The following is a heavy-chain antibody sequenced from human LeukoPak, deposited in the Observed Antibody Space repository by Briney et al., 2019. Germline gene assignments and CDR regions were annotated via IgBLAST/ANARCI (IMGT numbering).Heavy chain of an antibody. V-gene: IGHV3-49*04. CDR2: IRSKAYGGTT. Sequence: PGRSLRLSCPASGFTFGDYAMSWVRQAPGKGLEWVGFIRSKAYGGTTEYAASVKGRFTISRDDSKSIAYLQMNSLKTEDTAVYYCTSGVDYGDRFYYYYGMDVWGQGTTVTVSS. J-gene: IGHJ6*02. CDR1: GFTFGDYA. CDR3: TSGVDYGDRFYYYYGMDV. D-gene: IGHD4-17*01.